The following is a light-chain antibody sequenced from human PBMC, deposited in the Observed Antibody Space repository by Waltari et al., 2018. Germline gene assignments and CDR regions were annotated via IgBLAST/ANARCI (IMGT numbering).Light chain of an antibody. CDR2: KTN. Sequence: QSVLTQPPSASATPGQRVTISCSGSSSNIGQNYVYWYQQLPGKAHKLVIFKTNDRPSGVPDRFSGSKSGTSGSLAISGLRSDDEADYYCASWDGSLRSPVFGGGTKLTVL. J-gene: IGLJ2*01. CDR1: SSNIGQNY. CDR3: ASWDGSLRSPV. V-gene: IGLV1-47*01.